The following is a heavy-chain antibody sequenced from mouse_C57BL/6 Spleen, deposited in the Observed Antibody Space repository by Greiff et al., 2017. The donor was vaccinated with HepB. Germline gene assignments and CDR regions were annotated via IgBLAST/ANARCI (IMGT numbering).Heavy chain of an antibody. J-gene: IGHJ1*03. V-gene: IGHV1-64*01. CDR3: ARIGAIYYDYGDWYFDV. Sequence: VQLQQPGAELVKPGASVKLSCKASGYTFTSYWMHWVKQRPGQGLEWIGMIHPNSGSTNYNEKFKSKATLTVDKSSSTAYMQLSSLTSEDSAVYYCARIGAIYYDYGDWYFDVWGTGTTVTVSS. CDR1: GYTFTSYW. CDR2: IHPNSGST. D-gene: IGHD2-4*01.